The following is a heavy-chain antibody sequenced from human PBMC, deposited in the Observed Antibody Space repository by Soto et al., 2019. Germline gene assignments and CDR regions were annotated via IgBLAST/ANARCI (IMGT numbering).Heavy chain of an antibody. D-gene: IGHD6-6*01. Sequence: GESLKISCKGSGYSFTSYWIGWVRQMPGKGLEWMGIIYPGDSDTRYSPSFQGQVTISADKSISTAYLQWSSLKASDTAMYYCARGRRRRAARERIHYYFDYWGQGTLVTVSS. J-gene: IGHJ4*02. CDR2: IYPGDSDT. V-gene: IGHV5-51*01. CDR3: ARGRRRRAARERIHYYFDY. CDR1: GYSFTSYW.